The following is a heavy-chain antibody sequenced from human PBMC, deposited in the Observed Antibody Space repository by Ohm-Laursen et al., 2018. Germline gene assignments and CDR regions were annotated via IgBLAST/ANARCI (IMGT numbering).Heavy chain of an antibody. CDR3: ARYSPVEMIIRGAFDI. V-gene: IGHV4-34*01. CDR2: INHSGRT. CDR1: GGSISSDGYD. Sequence: SETLSLTWSVSGGSISSDGYDWSWIRQPPGKGLEWIGEINHSGRTNYNPSLKSRVIISVDTSKNQVSLRMSPVTAADTAVYYCARYSPVEMIIRGAFDIWGQGTMVTVSS. J-gene: IGHJ3*02. D-gene: IGHD5-24*01.